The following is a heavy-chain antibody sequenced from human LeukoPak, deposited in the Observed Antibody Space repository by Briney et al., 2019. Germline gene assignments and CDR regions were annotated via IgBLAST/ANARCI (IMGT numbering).Heavy chain of an antibody. CDR2: MSNSGST. V-gene: IGHV4-39*01. Sequence: PSQTLSLTCTVSVGSISSSIYYWGWIRQPPGKGLEWIGRMSNSGSTYYNPSLKSRVTISIDTSKIQFSMKLSSVTAADTAVYYCARHVPTYYYDSSGYGAFDIWGQGTMVTVSS. CDR1: VGSISSSIYY. J-gene: IGHJ3*02. CDR3: ARHVPTYYYDSSGYGAFDI. D-gene: IGHD3-22*01.